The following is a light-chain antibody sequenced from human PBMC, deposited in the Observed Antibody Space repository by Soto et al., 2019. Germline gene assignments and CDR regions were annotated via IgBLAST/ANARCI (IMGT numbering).Light chain of an antibody. V-gene: IGKV3-11*01. J-gene: IGKJ2*01. Sequence: EIVLTQSPATLSLSPGERATLSCRASQSVSSYLAWYQQQPGQAPRLLIYDASNRATGIPARFSGSGSGTDCTLTISSLEPEDFAVYYCQQRSNGYTFGQGTKLEIK. CDR3: QQRSNGYT. CDR2: DAS. CDR1: QSVSSY.